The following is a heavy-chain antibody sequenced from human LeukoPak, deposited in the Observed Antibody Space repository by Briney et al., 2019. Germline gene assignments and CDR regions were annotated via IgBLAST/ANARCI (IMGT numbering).Heavy chain of an antibody. Sequence: SETLSLTCTVSGGSISSYYWSWIRQPAGKGLEWIGRIYTSGSTSYNPSLKSRVTMSVDTSKNQFSLKLSSVTAADTAVYYCARDNDYGDSEWFDPWGQGTLVTVSS. CDR2: IYTSGST. CDR3: ARDNDYGDSEWFDP. CDR1: GGSISSYY. J-gene: IGHJ5*02. V-gene: IGHV4-4*07. D-gene: IGHD4-17*01.